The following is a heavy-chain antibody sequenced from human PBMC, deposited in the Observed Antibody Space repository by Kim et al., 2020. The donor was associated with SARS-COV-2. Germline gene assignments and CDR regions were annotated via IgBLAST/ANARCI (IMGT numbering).Heavy chain of an antibody. J-gene: IGHJ4*02. CDR1: GYTFTTYI. CDR2: INAGNDNT. D-gene: IGHD4-17*01. V-gene: IGHV1-3*01. Sequence: ASVKVSCKASGYTFTTYIIHWVRQAPGQGLEWMGWINAGNDNTKYSQNFQGRVTITRDTSATTAYMDLFSLRSEDTAVYYCARSVSTDYYFDNWGQGTLVTVSS. CDR3: ARSVSTDYYFDN.